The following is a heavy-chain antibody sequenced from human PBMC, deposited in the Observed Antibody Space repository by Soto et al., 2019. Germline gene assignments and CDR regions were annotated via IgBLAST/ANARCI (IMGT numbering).Heavy chain of an antibody. CDR3: ASGIRYFDWLSARYDAFDI. Sequence: VKVSCKASGYTFTSYYMHWVRQAPGQGLEWMGIINPSGGSTSYAQKFQGRVTMTRDTSTSTVYMELSSLRSEDTAVYYCASGIRYFDWLSARYDAFDIWGQGTMVTVSS. J-gene: IGHJ3*02. CDR1: GYTFTSYY. CDR2: INPSGGST. D-gene: IGHD3-9*01. V-gene: IGHV1-46*03.